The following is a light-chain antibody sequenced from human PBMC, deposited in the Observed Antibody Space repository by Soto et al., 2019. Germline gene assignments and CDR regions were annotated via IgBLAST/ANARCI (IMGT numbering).Light chain of an antibody. CDR3: QQYNNWPLT. J-gene: IGKJ4*01. V-gene: IGKV3-15*01. CDR1: QSVSSS. Sequence: EIVMTQSPATLSVSPGKRATLSCRASQSVSSSLAWYQQKPGQAPRLLIYGIFTRATGLPGRFSGSGSGTEFTLTISSLQSEDLAVYYCQQYNNWPLTFGGGTKVEIK. CDR2: GIF.